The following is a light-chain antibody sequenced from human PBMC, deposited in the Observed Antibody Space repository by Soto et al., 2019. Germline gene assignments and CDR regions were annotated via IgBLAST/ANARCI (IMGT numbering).Light chain of an antibody. CDR2: KAS. Sequence: DIPSTQSPATLSASDGDRVTITCRASQSIGTSLAWYQQKKGKAPKILIYKASNLDSGVPSRFSGTRSGTACNINLSSLQPDDFETYEGHQSKSYSWTFGQGTKVDIK. CDR1: QSIGTS. J-gene: IGKJ1*01. CDR3: HQSKSYSWT. V-gene: IGKV1-5*03.